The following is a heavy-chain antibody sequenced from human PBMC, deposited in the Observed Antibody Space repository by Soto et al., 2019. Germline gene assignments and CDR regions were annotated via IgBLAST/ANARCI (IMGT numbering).Heavy chain of an antibody. V-gene: IGHV3-53*02. CDR2: IYSDGTT. CDR3: AILSN. J-gene: IGHJ4*02. D-gene: IGHD6-6*01. Sequence: EVQLVETGGGLIQPGGSLRLSCAASGFTVSSNYMNWVRQAPGKGLEWLSIIYSDGTTYYADSVKGRFTISRDNFKNTLYLQMNNLRAEDTAVYYCAILSNWGQGPLVTVSS. CDR1: GFTVSSNY.